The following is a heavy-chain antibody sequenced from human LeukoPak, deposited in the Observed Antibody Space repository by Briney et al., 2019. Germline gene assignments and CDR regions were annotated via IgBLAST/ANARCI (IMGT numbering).Heavy chain of an antibody. Sequence: SETLSLTCTVSGVSMSHYYWNWIRQPPGKGLECIGYVYYSGSTKYNPSLKSRVTMSLDTSKNQVSLKLSSLTAADTAVYYCASGYASGWSGGYFDSWGQGTLVTVSS. CDR2: VYYSGST. CDR1: GVSMSHYY. D-gene: IGHD6-19*01. CDR3: ASGYASGWSGGYFDS. V-gene: IGHV4-59*08. J-gene: IGHJ4*02.